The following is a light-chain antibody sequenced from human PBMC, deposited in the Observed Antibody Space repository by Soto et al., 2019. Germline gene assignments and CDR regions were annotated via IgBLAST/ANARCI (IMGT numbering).Light chain of an antibody. CDR2: GAS. CDR1: QSVSSSY. CDR3: QQYGSSPRT. Sequence: EIVLTQSPGTLSLSPGERATLSCRASQSVSSSYLTWYQQKPGQAPRRLIYGASSRATGVPDRCSGGGSGTAFTLTISRLEPEDFAVYYCQQYGSSPRTFGQGTKVEIK. J-gene: IGKJ1*01. V-gene: IGKV3-20*01.